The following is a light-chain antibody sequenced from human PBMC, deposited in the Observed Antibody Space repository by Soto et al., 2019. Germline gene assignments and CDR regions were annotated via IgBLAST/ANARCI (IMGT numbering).Light chain of an antibody. CDR2: GAS. Sequence: VWTHTQDTGSLSPGGRALLSFRASQSVSRRLAWYQQRPGQSPRLLISGASMRASGVPVRFIGSGSGTDFTLTITRLEPEDFAVYYCQQYGGSPITFGLGTRLEVK. J-gene: IGKJ5*01. V-gene: IGKV3-20*01. CDR3: QQYGGSPIT. CDR1: QSVSRR.